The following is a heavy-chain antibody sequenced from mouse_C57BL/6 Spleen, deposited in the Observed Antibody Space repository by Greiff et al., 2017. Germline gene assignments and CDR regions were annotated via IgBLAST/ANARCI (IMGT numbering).Heavy chain of an antibody. D-gene: IGHD1-1*01. Sequence: DVQLQESGPELVKPGASVKMSCKASGYTFTDYNMHWVKQSHGKSLEWIGYINPNNGGTSYNQKFKGKATLTVNKSSSTAYMELRSLTSEDSAVYYCARTPYYYGSSYGGWYFDVWGTGTTVTVSS. CDR2: INPNNGGT. J-gene: IGHJ1*03. CDR1: GYTFTDYN. V-gene: IGHV1-22*01. CDR3: ARTPYYYGSSYGGWYFDV.